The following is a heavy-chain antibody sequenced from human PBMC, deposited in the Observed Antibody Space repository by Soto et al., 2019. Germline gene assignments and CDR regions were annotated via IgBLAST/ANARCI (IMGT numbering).Heavy chain of an antibody. CDR2: IYHSGST. J-gene: IGHJ3*02. CDR1: GYSISSGYY. Sequence: PSETLSLTCAVSGYSISSGYYWGWIRQPPGKGLEWIGSIYHSGSTYYNPSLKSRVTISVDTSKNQFSLKLSSVTAADTAVYYCARAYYYDSSGYLDIWGQGTMVTVSS. D-gene: IGHD3-22*01. CDR3: ARAYYYDSSGYLDI. V-gene: IGHV4-38-2*01.